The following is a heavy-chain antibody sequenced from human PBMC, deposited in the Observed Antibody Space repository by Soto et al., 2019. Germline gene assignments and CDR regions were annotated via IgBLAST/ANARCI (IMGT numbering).Heavy chain of an antibody. J-gene: IGHJ6*03. CDR2: ISGSGGST. CDR1: GFTFSSYA. CDR3: AKSTPGDDILTGYYSDYYYYYMDV. V-gene: IGHV3-23*01. Sequence: PGGSLRLSCAASGFTFSSYAMSWVRQAPGKGLEWVSAISGSGGSTYYADSVKGRFTISRDNSKNTLYLQMNSLRAEDTAVYYCAKSTPGDDILTGYYSDYYYYYMDVWGKGTTVTVSS. D-gene: IGHD3-9*01.